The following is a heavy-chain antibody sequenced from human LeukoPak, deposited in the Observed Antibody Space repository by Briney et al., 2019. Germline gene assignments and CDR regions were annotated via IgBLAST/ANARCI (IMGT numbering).Heavy chain of an antibody. CDR3: XXXQTKRKWTTVTNAFDY. D-gene: IGHD4-17*01. V-gene: IGHV6-1*01. Sequence: SQTPSLTCAISGDSFSSNSAAWNWLRQSPSRGLEWLGRTYYRSKWYNDYAVSVKSRITINPDTSKNQFSLQLNSVTPEDTAVXXXXXXQTKRKWTTVTNAFDYWGQGTLVTVSS. CDR2: TYYRSKWYN. CDR1: GDSFSSNSAA. J-gene: IGHJ4*02.